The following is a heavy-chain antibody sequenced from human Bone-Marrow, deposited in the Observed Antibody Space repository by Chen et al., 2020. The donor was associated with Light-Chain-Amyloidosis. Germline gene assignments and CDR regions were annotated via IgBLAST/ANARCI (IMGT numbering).Heavy chain of an antibody. CDR3: ARRRDGYNFDY. CDR2: IYPDDSDA. Sequence: GHTFPNYWIGRVRQIPGTGLERMGVIYPDDSDARDCPSFQGQVTISADKSIATAYLQWRSLKASDTAMYYCARRRDGYNFDYWGQGTLVTVSS. CDR1: GHTFPNYW. V-gene: IGHV5-51*01. J-gene: IGHJ4*02. D-gene: IGHD5-12*01.